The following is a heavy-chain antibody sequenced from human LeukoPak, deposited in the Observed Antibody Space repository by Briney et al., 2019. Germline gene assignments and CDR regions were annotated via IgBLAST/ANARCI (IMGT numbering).Heavy chain of an antibody. V-gene: IGHV3-30*02. CDR3: AKDLLYDSSGYMGY. CDR1: GFTFSTYG. J-gene: IGHJ4*02. D-gene: IGHD3-22*01. Sequence: GGSLRLSCAASGFTFSTYGMHWVRQAPGKGLEWVAFIRYDGSNKYYADSVKGRFTISRDNSKNTLYLQMNSLRAEDTAVYYCAKDLLYDSSGYMGYWGQGTLVTVSS. CDR2: IRYDGSNK.